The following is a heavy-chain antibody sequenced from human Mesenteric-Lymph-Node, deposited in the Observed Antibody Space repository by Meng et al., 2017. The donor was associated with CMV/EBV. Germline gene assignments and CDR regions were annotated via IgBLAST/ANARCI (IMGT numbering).Heavy chain of an antibody. V-gene: IGHV4-4*02. CDR3: ARDKIGVAMGFDP. CDR2: IYHSGST. J-gene: IGHJ5*02. Sequence: VAGSSISSSHWWSWVRQPPGKGLEWIGEIYHSGSTNYNPSLKSRVTISVDKSKNQFSLKLSSVTAADTAVYYCARDKIGVAMGFDPWGQGTLATVSS. D-gene: IGHD6-19*01. CDR1: GSSISSSHW.